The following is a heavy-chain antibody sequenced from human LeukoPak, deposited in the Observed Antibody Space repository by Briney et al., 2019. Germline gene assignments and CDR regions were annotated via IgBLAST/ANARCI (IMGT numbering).Heavy chain of an antibody. CDR1: GFTFNNYG. J-gene: IGHJ2*01. Sequence: PGGSLRLSCAASGFTFNNYGMLWVRQAPGEGLEWVAVTSYDGSDKHHADPVKGRFTIARDNSKNTLYLQMNSLRTEDTAVYYCAKIATQGEFVLSWYFDFWGRGPLVTVSS. D-gene: IGHD3-16*01. CDR2: TSYDGSDK. CDR3: AKIATQGEFVLSWYFDF. V-gene: IGHV3-30*18.